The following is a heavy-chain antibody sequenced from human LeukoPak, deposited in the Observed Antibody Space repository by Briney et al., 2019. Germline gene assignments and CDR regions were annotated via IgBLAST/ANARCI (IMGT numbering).Heavy chain of an antibody. CDR1: GGSIRSGSYY. CDR3: ARRRGYCSGTSCLIEFDY. CDR2: IYYSGST. V-gene: IGHV4-39*01. D-gene: IGHD2-2*01. J-gene: IGHJ4*02. Sequence: PSETLSLTCTVSGGSIRSGSYYWGWIRQPPGKGLEWIGSIYYSGSTDYNPSLKSRVTISVDTSKNQFSLKLSSVTAADTAVYYCARRRGYCSGTSCLIEFDYWGQGTLVTVSS.